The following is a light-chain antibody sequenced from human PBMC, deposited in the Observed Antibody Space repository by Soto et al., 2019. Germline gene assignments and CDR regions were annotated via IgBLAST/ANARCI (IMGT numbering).Light chain of an antibody. CDR3: CSYTGSSTSV. CDR1: SSDVGGYNY. J-gene: IGLJ1*01. Sequence: QSALTQPASVSGSPGQSITISCTGTSSDVGGYNYVSWFQQHPGKAPKLMIYEVTYRPSGVSNRFSGSKSGNTASLTISGLQAEDEADYYCCSYTGSSTSVFGTGTKLTVL. CDR2: EVT. V-gene: IGLV2-14*01.